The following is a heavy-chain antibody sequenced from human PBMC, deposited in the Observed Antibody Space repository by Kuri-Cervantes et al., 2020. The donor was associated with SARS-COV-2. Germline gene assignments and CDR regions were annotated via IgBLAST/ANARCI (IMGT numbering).Heavy chain of an antibody. J-gene: IGHJ6*02. Sequence: ESLKISCTVPGGSISSYYWSWIRQPAGKGLEWIGRIYTSGSTNYNPSLKSRVTMSVDTSKNQFTLKLSSVTAADTAVYYCARDLIAAAGQYYYYGMDVWGQGTTVTVSS. CDR1: GGSISSYY. D-gene: IGHD6-13*01. CDR3: ARDLIAAAGQYYYYGMDV. V-gene: IGHV4-4*07. CDR2: IYTSGST.